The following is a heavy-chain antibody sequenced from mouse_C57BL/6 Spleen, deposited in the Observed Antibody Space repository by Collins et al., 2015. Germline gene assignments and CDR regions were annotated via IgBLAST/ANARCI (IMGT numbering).Heavy chain of an antibody. V-gene: IGHV1-5*01. Sequence: EVQLQQSGPVLARPGASVKMSCKTSGYTFTSYWMHWVKQRPGQGLEWIGAIYPGNSDTSYNQKFKGKAKLTAVTSASTAYMELSSLTNEDSAVYYCTRWGTTVVDYYFDYWGQGTTLTVSS. J-gene: IGHJ2*01. CDR3: TRWGTTVVDYYFDY. D-gene: IGHD1-1*01. CDR2: IYPGNSDT. CDR1: GYTFTSYW.